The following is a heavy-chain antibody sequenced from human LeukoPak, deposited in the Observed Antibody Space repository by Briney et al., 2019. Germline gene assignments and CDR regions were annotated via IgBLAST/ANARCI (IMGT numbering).Heavy chain of an antibody. D-gene: IGHD5-18*01. CDR3: AKGDTAMVYYFDY. CDR2: ISGSGGST. V-gene: IGHV3-23*01. J-gene: IGHJ4*02. Sequence: GGSLRLSCAASGFTFSSYGMSWVRQAPGKGLEWVSAISGSGGSTYYADSVKGRFTISRDNSKNTLYLQMNSLRAEDTAVYYCAKGDTAMVYYFDYWGQGTLVIVSS. CDR1: GFTFSSYG.